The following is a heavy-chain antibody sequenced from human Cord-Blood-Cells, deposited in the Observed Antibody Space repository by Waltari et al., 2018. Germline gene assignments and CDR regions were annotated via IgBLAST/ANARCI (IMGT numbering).Heavy chain of an antibody. CDR2: INPNSGGT. Sequence: QVQLVQSGAEVKKPGASVKVSCKASGYTFTGYYMHRLRQAPGQGLEWMGWINPNSGGTNYAQKFQGWVTMTRDTSISTAYMELSRLRSDDTAVYYCARAGPALSGWYDYWGQGTLVTVSS. J-gene: IGHJ4*02. D-gene: IGHD6-19*01. CDR1: GYTFTGYY. CDR3: ARAGPALSGWYDY. V-gene: IGHV1-2*04.